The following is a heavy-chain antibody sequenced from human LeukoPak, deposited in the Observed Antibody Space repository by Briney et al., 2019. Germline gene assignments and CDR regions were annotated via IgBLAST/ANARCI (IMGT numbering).Heavy chain of an antibody. D-gene: IGHD3-10*01. CDR2: MNPNSGNT. Sequence: ASVKVSCKASGGAFSSYDINWVRQATGQGLEWMGWMNPNSGNTAYAQKFQGRVTMTRNTSISTAYMELTSLRSDDTAVYYCARDGSGTYYSFYNWFDPWGRGTLVTVSS. J-gene: IGHJ5*02. V-gene: IGHV1-8*02. CDR1: GGAFSSYD. CDR3: ARDGSGTYYSFYNWFDP.